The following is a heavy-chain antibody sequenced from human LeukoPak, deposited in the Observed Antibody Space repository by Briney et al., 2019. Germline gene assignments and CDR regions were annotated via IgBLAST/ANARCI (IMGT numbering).Heavy chain of an antibody. D-gene: IGHD6-6*01. Sequence: GSLRLSCAASGFTFSSYAMSWVRQAPGKGLEWVSAISGSGGSTYYADSVKGRFTISRDNSKNTLYLQMNSLRAEDTAVYYCAKDGDSSSLVIYYYYGMDVWGQGTTVTVSS. CDR3: AKDGDSSSLVIYYYYGMDV. V-gene: IGHV3-23*01. CDR1: GFTFSSYA. CDR2: ISGSGGST. J-gene: IGHJ6*02.